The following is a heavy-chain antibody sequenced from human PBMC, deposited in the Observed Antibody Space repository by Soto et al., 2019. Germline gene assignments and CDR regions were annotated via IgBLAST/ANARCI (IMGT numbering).Heavy chain of an antibody. CDR1: GFTFSSYG. D-gene: IGHD5-12*01. J-gene: IGHJ6*02. CDR3: ARGWSSHNIDAYGMDV. V-gene: IGHV3-33*01. CDR2: IWYDGSNK. Sequence: QVQLVESGGGVVQPGRSLRLSCAASGFTFSSYGMHWVRQAPGKGLEWVAVIWYDGSNKYYADSVKGRFTISRDNSKNTLYLQMNSLRAEDTALYYCARGWSSHNIDAYGMDVWGQGTTVTVSS.